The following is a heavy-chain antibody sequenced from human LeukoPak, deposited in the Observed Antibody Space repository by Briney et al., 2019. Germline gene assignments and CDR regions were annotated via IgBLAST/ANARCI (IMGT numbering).Heavy chain of an antibody. CDR3: ARGGTIYYGSGIPFDY. V-gene: IGHV4-34*01. D-gene: IGHD3-10*01. Sequence: SETLSLTCAVYGGSFSGYYWSWIRQPPGKWLEWIGEINHSGSTNYNPSLKSRVTISVDTSKNQFSLKLSSVTAADTAVYYCARGGTIYYGSGIPFDYWGQGTLVTVSS. J-gene: IGHJ4*02. CDR2: INHSGST. CDR1: GGSFSGYY.